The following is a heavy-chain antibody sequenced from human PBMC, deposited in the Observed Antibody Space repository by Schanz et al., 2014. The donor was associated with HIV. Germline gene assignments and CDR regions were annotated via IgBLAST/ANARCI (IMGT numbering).Heavy chain of an antibody. V-gene: IGHV1-69*01. CDR2: FIPVFGTT. CDR1: GYSFTGYY. Sequence: QVQLVQSGAEVQKPGASVKVSCKASGYSFTGYYIHWVRQAPGQGLEWMGGFIPVFGTTNYAQKFQGRVTITSDESTGTAYMDLSSLRFEDTAVYYCARARLGSSWYVTGFGSLDSWGQGTLVTVSS. J-gene: IGHJ4*02. D-gene: IGHD6-13*01. CDR3: ARARLGSSWYVTGFGSLDS.